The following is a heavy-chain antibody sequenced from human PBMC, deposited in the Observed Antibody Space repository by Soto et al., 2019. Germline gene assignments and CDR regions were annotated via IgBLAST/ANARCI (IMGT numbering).Heavy chain of an antibody. D-gene: IGHD3-16*01. CDR1: GGTFSSYA. J-gene: IGHJ4*02. Sequence: GASVKVSCKASGGTFSSYAISWVRQAPGQGLEWMGGIIPIFGTANYAQKFQGRVTITADESTSTAYMELSSLRSEDTAVYYCASYLRFKHGFDYWGQGTLVTVSS. CDR2: IIPIFGTA. CDR3: ASYLRFKHGFDY. V-gene: IGHV1-69*13.